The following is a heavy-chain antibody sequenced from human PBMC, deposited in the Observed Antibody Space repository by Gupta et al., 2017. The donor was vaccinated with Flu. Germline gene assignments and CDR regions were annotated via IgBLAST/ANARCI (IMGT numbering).Heavy chain of an antibody. J-gene: IGHJ4*02. CDR3: IRDWNTAMFD. V-gene: IGHV3-72*01. D-gene: IGHD5-18*01. CDR1: GFTFTDPY. CDR2: IKNKASGYTT. Sequence: EVQLVDSGGGLVQPGGSLRLPSAASGFTFTDPYMDWVRQTPGKGLEWVARIKNKASGYTTQYAASVKGRFIISRDDSKNSLSLQMNSLNTEDTAIYYCIRDWNTAMFDWGQGALVTVSS.